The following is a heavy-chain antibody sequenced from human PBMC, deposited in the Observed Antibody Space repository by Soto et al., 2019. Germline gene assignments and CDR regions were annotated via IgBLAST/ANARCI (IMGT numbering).Heavy chain of an antibody. CDR3: ARAIDGYPFDY. V-gene: IGHV4-59*01. CDR1: GGSIRSYY. Sequence: QVHLQESGPGLVEPSETLSLTCTVSGGSIRSYYWGWIRQSPGMGLEWIGYIYNSGSTNYNPSLTSRVTISVDTSKNQFSLKLSSVTAADTAVYYCARAIDGYPFDYWGQGTLVTVSS. CDR2: IYNSGST. D-gene: IGHD5-12*01. J-gene: IGHJ4*02.